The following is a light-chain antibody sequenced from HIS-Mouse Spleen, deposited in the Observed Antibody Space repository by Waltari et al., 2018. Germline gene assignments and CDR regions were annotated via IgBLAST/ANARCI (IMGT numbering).Light chain of an antibody. J-gene: IGLJ1*01. CDR2: EVS. CDR1: SSDVGGYNY. V-gene: IGLV2-8*01. CDR3: SSYAGSNNNYV. Sequence: QSALTQPPSASGSPGQSVTISCTGTSSDVGGYNYVSWYQQHPGKAPKLMIYEVSKRPSGVPDRFSGSKSGNTASLNVSGLQAEDEADYYCSSYAGSNNNYVFGTGTKVTVL.